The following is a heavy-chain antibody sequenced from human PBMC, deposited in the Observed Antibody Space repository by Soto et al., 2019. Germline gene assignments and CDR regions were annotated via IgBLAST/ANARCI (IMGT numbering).Heavy chain of an antibody. CDR3: ARDPYIAAAAPDAFDI. D-gene: IGHD6-13*01. CDR1: GYPFTSYG. Sequence: GASLKLSCKSSGYPFTSYGISWVRQAPGQGLEWMGWISAYNGNTNYAQKLQGRVTMTTDTSTSTAYMELRSLRSDDTAVYYCARDPYIAAAAPDAFDIWGQGTMVTVSS. V-gene: IGHV1-18*01. CDR2: ISAYNGNT. J-gene: IGHJ3*02.